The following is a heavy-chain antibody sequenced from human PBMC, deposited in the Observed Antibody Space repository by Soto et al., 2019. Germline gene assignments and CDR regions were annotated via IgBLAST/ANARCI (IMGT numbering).Heavy chain of an antibody. V-gene: IGHV1-8*01. CDR2: MNPNSGNT. D-gene: IGHD3-9*01. Sequence: ASVKVSCKASGYTFTSYDINWVRQATGQGLEWMGWMNPNSGNTGYAQKFQGRVTMTRNTSISTAYMELSSLRSEDTAVYYCARVSSGILTGYYYYYYGMDVWGQGTTVTVSS. CDR3: ARVSSGILTGYYYYYYGMDV. J-gene: IGHJ6*02. CDR1: GYTFTSYD.